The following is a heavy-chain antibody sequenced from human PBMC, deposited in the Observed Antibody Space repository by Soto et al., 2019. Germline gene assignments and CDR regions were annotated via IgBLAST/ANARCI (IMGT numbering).Heavy chain of an antibody. J-gene: IGHJ6*02. CDR3: ACIFSGGYGYGFYYYGMDV. V-gene: IGHV4-39*01. CDR2: IYYSGTT. CDR1: GGSISSSSYY. D-gene: IGHD5-18*01. Sequence: SETLSLTCTVSGGSISSSSYYWGWIRQPPGKGLEWIGSIYYSGTTHYNPSLQSRVTISVDTSKNQFSLKLSSVTAADTAVYYCACIFSGGYGYGFYYYGMDVWGQGTTVS.